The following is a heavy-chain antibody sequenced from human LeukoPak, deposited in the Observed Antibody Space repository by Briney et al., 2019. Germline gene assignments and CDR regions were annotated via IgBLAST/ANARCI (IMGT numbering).Heavy chain of an antibody. J-gene: IGHJ2*01. V-gene: IGHV4-59*01. CDR3: ARDLLYYDSTGFGAEYWYFDL. Sequence: SETLSVTCTASGDSISSYYWSWIRQPPGKGLEWIGYIYYSGITNYNPSLKSRVTISVDTSKNQFSLKLSSVTAADTAVYYCARDLLYYDSTGFGAEYWYFDLWGRGTLVTVSS. D-gene: IGHD3-22*01. CDR1: GDSISSYY. CDR2: IYYSGIT.